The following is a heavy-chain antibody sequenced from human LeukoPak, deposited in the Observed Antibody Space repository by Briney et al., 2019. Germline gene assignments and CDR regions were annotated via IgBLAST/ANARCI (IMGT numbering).Heavy chain of an antibody. Sequence: GGSLRLSCAASGFTFSSTYMSWVRQAPGKGLEWVSVIYVGGTTSYADSVKGRFTISRDNSKNTLYLQMNSLRAEDTAVYYCATHNPGRTGYYFDYWGQGTLVTVSS. CDR2: IYVGGTT. CDR3: ATHNPGRTGYYFDY. J-gene: IGHJ4*02. CDR1: GFTFSSTY. V-gene: IGHV3-53*01. D-gene: IGHD1-14*01.